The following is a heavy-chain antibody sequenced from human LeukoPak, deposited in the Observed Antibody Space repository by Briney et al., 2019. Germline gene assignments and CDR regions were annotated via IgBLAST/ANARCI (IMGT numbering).Heavy chain of an antibody. CDR3: ARQTVSEYYYYYYMDV. J-gene: IGHJ6*03. Sequence: GESLKISCKGSGYSSTSYWIGWVRQMPGKGLEWMGIIYPGDSDTRYSPSFQGQVTISADKSISTAYLQWSSLKASDTAMYYCARQTVSEYYYYYYMDVWGKGTTVTVSS. D-gene: IGHD4-11*01. CDR1: GYSSTSYW. V-gene: IGHV5-51*01. CDR2: IYPGDSDT.